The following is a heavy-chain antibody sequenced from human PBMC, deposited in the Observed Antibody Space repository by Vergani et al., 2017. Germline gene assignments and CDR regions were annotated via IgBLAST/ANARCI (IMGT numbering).Heavy chain of an antibody. J-gene: IGHJ4*02. V-gene: IGHV1-3*01. D-gene: IGHD3-16*02. CDR2: INAGNGNT. CDR3: ATEVFYDYVWGSYRLRGGYYFNY. Sequence: QVQLVQSGAEVKKPGASVKVSCKASGYTFTSYAMHWVRQAPGQRLEWMGWINAGNGNTKYSQKFQGRVTITRDTSASTAYMELSSLRSEDTAVYYCATEVFYDYVWGSYRLRGGYYFNYGGQGTLVTVSS. CDR1: GYTFTSYA.